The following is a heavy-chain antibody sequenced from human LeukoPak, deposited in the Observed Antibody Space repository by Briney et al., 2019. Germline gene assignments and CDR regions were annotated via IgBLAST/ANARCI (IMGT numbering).Heavy chain of an antibody. CDR2: IYHSGST. Sequence: SETLSLTCTVSGYSISSGYYWGWIRQPPGKGLEWIGSIYHSGSTYYNPSLKSRVTISVDTSKNQFSLKLSSVTAADTAVYYCARDYSSGWYSRGYFDYWGQGTLVTVSS. D-gene: IGHD6-19*01. CDR1: GYSISSGYY. CDR3: ARDYSSGWYSRGYFDY. V-gene: IGHV4-38-2*02. J-gene: IGHJ4*02.